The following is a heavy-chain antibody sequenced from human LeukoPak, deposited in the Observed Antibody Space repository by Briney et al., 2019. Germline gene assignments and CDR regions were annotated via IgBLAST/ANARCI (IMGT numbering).Heavy chain of an antibody. CDR3: ATGRVPATALFDY. CDR2: INHSGST. D-gene: IGHD2-2*01. J-gene: IGHJ4*02. CDR1: GGSFSGYY. Sequence: PSETLSLTCAVYGGSFSGYYWSWIRQPPGKGLEWIGEINHSGSTNYNPSLKSRVTISVDTSKNQFSLKLSSVTAADTAVYYCATGRVPATALFDYWGQGTLVTVSS. V-gene: IGHV4-34*01.